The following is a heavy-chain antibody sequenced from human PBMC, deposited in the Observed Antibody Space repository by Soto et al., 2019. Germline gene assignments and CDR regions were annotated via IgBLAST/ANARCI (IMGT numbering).Heavy chain of an antibody. J-gene: IGHJ3*02. CDR2: ISSSSSYI. V-gene: IGHV3-21*01. Sequence: GGSLRLSCAASGFTFSSYSMNWVRQAPGKGLEWVSSISSSSSYIYYADSVKGRFTISRDNAKNSLYLQMNSLRAEDTAVYYCARAHVYSGYERNAFDIWGQGTMVTVSS. CDR1: GFTFSSYS. CDR3: ARAHVYSGYERNAFDI. D-gene: IGHD5-12*01.